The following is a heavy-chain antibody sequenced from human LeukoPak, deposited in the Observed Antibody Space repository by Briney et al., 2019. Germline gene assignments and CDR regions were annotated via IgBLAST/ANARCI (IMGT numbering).Heavy chain of an antibody. Sequence: GGSLRLSCAASGFTFSSYAMNWVRQAPGKGLECISAISGSGDSTHYADSVKGRFTISRDNSKNTLYLQMNSLRAEDTAVYYCARNVSGQHFDIWGRGTLVTVSS. CDR2: ISGSGDST. CDR1: GFTFSSYA. J-gene: IGHJ2*01. V-gene: IGHV3-23*01. D-gene: IGHD2/OR15-2a*01. CDR3: ARNVSGQHFDI.